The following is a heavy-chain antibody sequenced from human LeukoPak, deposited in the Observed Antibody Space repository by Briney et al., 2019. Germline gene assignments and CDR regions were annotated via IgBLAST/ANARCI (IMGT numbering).Heavy chain of an antibody. Sequence: ASVKVSCKASGGTFSSYAISWVRQAPGKGLEWMGGFDPEDGETIYAQKFQGRVTMTEDTSTDTAYMELSSLRSEDTAVYYCATATGWYLDYWGQGTLVTVSS. V-gene: IGHV1-24*01. D-gene: IGHD6-19*01. CDR2: FDPEDGET. CDR1: GGTFSSYA. CDR3: ATATGWYLDY. J-gene: IGHJ4*02.